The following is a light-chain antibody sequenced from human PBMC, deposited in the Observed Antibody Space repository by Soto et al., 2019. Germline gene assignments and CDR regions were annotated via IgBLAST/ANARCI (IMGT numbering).Light chain of an antibody. J-gene: IGLJ1*01. CDR2: DVS. CDR3: SSYTSNSTLV. Sequence: QSALTQPASVSGSPGQSITISCTGTSSDVGGYNYVSWYQHHPGKAPKLMIFDVSNRPSGISYRFSGSKSGNTASLTISGLQAEDEADYYCSSYTSNSTLVFGTGTKVTVL. CDR1: SSDVGGYNY. V-gene: IGLV2-14*03.